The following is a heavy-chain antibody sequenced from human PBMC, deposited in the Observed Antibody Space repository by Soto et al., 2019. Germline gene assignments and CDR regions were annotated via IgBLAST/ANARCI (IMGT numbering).Heavy chain of an antibody. J-gene: IGHJ4*02. CDR2: ISAYNGNT. D-gene: IGHD6-13*01. V-gene: IGHV1-18*01. CDR3: ARARGHSNNCGY. CDR1: GYTYTSYG. Sequence: QVQLVQSGAEVKKPGASVKVSCTASGYTYTSYGISWVRQAPGQGLEWMGWISAYNGNTNYAQNLQGRVTMTTDTTKSTAYTELRSLRTDDTAVYFCARARGHSNNCGYWGQGTLVTVSS.